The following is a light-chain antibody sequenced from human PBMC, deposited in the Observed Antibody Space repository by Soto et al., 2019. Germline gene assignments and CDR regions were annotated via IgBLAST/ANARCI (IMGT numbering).Light chain of an antibody. CDR1: STNIGNNY. CDR2: DNS. Sequence: QSVLTQPPSVSWAPGQKVTISCSGCSTNIGNNYISWYQHLPGTAPKLLIYDNSERPSGIPDRFSGSKSGTSATLGITGLQTGDEADYYCGTWDSSLSAGVFGGRTKLTVL. J-gene: IGLJ2*01. V-gene: IGLV1-51*01. CDR3: GTWDSSLSAGV.